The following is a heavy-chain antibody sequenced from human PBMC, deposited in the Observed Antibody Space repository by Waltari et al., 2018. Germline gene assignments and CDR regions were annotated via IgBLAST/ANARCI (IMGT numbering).Heavy chain of an antibody. CDR2: INPNSGGT. V-gene: IGHV1-2*02. D-gene: IGHD3-10*01. J-gene: IGHJ4*02. CDR3: ARERFGEALVVAFGY. Sequence: QVQLVPSGAEVQKPGASVTVSCRASGSTFTCYYMPWVRQAPGQGLEWMGWINPNSGGTNYAQKFQGRVTMTRDTSISTAYMELSRLRSDDTAVYYCARERFGEALVVAFGYWGQGTLVTVSS. CDR1: GSTFTCYY.